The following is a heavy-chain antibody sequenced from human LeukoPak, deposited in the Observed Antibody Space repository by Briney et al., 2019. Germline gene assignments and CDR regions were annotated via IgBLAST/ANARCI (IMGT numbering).Heavy chain of an antibody. CDR2: INDGGGSK. D-gene: IGHD6-19*01. CDR1: GFTFSTYA. CDR3: AKARDSSAWRTSYYFDY. V-gene: IGHV3-23*01. J-gene: IGHJ4*02. Sequence: GGSLRLSCAASGFTFSTYAMNWVRQAPGKGLEWVSAINDGGGSKYYAGSVKGRFTISRDNSKNTLYLQMNSLRAEDTAIYYCAKARDSSAWRTSYYFDYWGQGTLVTVSS.